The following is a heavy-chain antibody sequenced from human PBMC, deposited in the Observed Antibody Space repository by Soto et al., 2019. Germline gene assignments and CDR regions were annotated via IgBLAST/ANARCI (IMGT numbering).Heavy chain of an antibody. CDR1: GYTFTSYG. V-gene: IGHV1-18*01. Sequence: ASVKVSCKASGYTFTSYGISWVRQAPGQGLEWMGWISAYNGNTNYAQKLQGRVTMTTDTSTSTAYMELRSLRSDDTAVYYCARDLDILTGTNWFDPWGQGTLVTVSS. CDR2: ISAYNGNT. CDR3: ARDLDILTGTNWFDP. D-gene: IGHD3-9*01. J-gene: IGHJ5*02.